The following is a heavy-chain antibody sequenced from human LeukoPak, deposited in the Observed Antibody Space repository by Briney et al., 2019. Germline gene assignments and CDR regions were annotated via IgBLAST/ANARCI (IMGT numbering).Heavy chain of an antibody. CDR3: ARDGWPTYYYDSSGQPDYGMDV. CDR1: GGTFSSYA. Sequence: SVTVSFKASGGTFSSYAISWVRQAPGQGLEWMGGIIPIFGTANYAQKFQGRVTITADESTSTAYMELSSPRSEDTAVYYCARDGWPTYYYDSSGQPDYGMDVWGQGTTVTVSS. V-gene: IGHV1-69*13. J-gene: IGHJ6*02. D-gene: IGHD3-22*01. CDR2: IIPIFGTA.